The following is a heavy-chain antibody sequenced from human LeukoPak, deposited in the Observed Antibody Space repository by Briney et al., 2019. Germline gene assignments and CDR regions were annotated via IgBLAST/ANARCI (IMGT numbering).Heavy chain of an antibody. J-gene: IGHJ4*02. CDR3: AKKRSPGEGGNSFDY. CDR2: VSDKGDAT. V-gene: IGHV3-23*01. Sequence: PGGSLRLSCAASGFTFSNYAMSWVRRAPGKGLEWFSTVSDKGDATAHADSVKGRFTISRDNAKNTLSLLMNILRAEDTAVYYCAKKRSPGEGGNSFDYWGPGTLVTVSS. CDR1: GFTFSNYA. D-gene: IGHD3-10*01.